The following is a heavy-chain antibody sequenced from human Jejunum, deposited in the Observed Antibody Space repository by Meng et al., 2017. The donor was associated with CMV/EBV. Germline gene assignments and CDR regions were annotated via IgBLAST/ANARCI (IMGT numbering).Heavy chain of an antibody. Sequence: VQVVESGGGLVTPGGALRLSCAASGFTFSTYAMTWVPQAQGKGLEWVSLISGSSDSIYYIDSVKGRFTISRDNSKNTVYLRMGRLRAEDMAVYYCAKDWGRGTIGAWGQGTLVTVSS. CDR2: ISGSSDSI. CDR3: AKDWGRGTIGA. V-gene: IGHV3-23*04. CDR1: GFTFSTYA. J-gene: IGHJ5*02. D-gene: IGHD3-16*01.